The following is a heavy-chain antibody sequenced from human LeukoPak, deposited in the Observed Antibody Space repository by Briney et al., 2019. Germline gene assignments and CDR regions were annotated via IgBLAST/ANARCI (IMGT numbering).Heavy chain of an antibody. CDR3: ARHRRIRAFDYFDY. D-gene: IGHD2-21*01. V-gene: IGHV4-39*01. J-gene: IGHJ4*02. Sequence: SETLSLTCTVSGGSISSSSYYWGWIRQPPGKGLEWIGSIYYSGSTYYNPSLKSRVTISVDTSKNQFSLKLSSVTAADTAVYYCARHRRIRAFDYFDYWGQGTLVTVSS. CDR1: GGSISSSSYY. CDR2: IYYSGST.